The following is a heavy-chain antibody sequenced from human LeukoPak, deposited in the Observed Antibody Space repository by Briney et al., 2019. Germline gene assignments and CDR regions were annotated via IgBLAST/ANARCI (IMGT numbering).Heavy chain of an antibody. D-gene: IGHD3-16*01. Sequence: GGSLRLSCAASGFTFSNYAMSWVRQAPGKGLEWVSAISDSGDSTYYADSVKGRFTISRDNSKNTLYLQMNSLRVEDTAVYFCARGGGLDAWGQGATVTVSS. CDR2: ISDSGDST. V-gene: IGHV3-23*01. CDR3: ARGGGLDA. CDR1: GFTFSNYA. J-gene: IGHJ6*02.